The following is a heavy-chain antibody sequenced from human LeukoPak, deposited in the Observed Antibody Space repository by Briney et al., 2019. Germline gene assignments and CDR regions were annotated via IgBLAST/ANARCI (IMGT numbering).Heavy chain of an antibody. CDR1: GGSFSGYY. D-gene: IGHD6-6*01. J-gene: IGHJ4*02. CDR2: INHSGST. V-gene: IGHV4-34*01. CDR3: ARGLDIAARPSQFDY. Sequence: SETLSLTCTVYGGSFSGYYWSWIRQPPGKGLEWIGEINHSGSTNYNPSLKSRVTISVDTSKNQFSLKLSSVTAADTAVYYCARGLDIAARPSQFDYWGQGTLVTVSS.